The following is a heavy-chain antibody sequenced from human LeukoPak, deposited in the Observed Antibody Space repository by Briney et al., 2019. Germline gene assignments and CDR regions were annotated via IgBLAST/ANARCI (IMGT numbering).Heavy chain of an antibody. J-gene: IGHJ4*02. CDR1: GGSISSGSYY. V-gene: IGHV4-61*02. CDR3: AREGRIVGATVDY. CDR2: IYTSGST. D-gene: IGHD1-26*01. Sequence: SETLSLTCTVSGGSISSGSYYWSWLRQPAGKGLEWIGRIYTSGSTKYNPSHKSRVTISVYTSKNQFSLKLSSVTAADTAVYYCAREGRIVGATVDYWGQGTLVTVSS.